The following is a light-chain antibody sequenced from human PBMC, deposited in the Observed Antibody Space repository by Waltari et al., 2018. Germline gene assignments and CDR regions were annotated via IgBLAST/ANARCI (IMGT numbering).Light chain of an antibody. J-gene: IGLJ3*02. CDR3: QTWGTGIRV. CDR1: SGHCSYA. V-gene: IGLV4-69*01. CDR2: LNSDGSH. Sequence: QLVLTQSPSASASLGASVKLTCTLSSGHCSYAIAWHQQQPEKGPRYLMKLNSDGSHSKGDGIPDRFSGSSSGAERYLTLSSLQSEDETDYYCQTWGTGIRVFGGGTKLTVL.